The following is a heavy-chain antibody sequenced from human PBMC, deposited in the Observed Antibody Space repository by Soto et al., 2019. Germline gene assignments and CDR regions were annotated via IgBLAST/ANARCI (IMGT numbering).Heavy chain of an antibody. CDR2: IKTDGSVT. CDR3: ARDLGGSHDY. D-gene: IGHD3-16*01. J-gene: IGHJ4*02. Sequence: EVQLVESGGGLLQPGGSLRLSCAASGFTFSTYWMHWARQAPGKGLVWVSRIKTDGSVTTYADSVKGRFTISRDNAKNTLYLQMNTLRAEDTAVYYCARDLGGSHDYWGRGTLVTVSS. V-gene: IGHV3-74*01. CDR1: GFTFSTYW.